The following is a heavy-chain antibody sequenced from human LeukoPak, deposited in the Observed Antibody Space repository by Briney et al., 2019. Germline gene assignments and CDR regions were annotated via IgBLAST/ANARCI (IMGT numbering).Heavy chain of an antibody. V-gene: IGHV4-34*01. CDR3: ARDLRSSPNWFDP. CDR2: INHSGST. CDR1: GGSFSGYY. D-gene: IGHD6-13*01. Sequence: SETLSLTCAVYGGSFSGYYWSWIRQPPGKGLEWIGEINHSGSTYYNPSLKSRVTISVDTSKNQFSLKLSSVTAADTAVYYCARDLRSSPNWFDPWGQGTLVTVSS. J-gene: IGHJ5*02.